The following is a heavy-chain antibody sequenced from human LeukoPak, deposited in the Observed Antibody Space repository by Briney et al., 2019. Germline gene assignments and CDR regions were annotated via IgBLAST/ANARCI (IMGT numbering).Heavy chain of an antibody. J-gene: IGHJ4*02. CDR3: ARLLKTDSSSDY. D-gene: IGHD6-6*01. CDR1: GGSFSGYY. Sequence: SETLSLTFAVYGGSFSGYYWSWIRQPPGKGLEWIGEINHSGSTNHNPSLKSRVTISVDTSKNQFSLKLSSVTAADTAVYYCARLLKTDSSSDYWGQGTLVTVSS. CDR2: INHSGST. V-gene: IGHV4-34*01.